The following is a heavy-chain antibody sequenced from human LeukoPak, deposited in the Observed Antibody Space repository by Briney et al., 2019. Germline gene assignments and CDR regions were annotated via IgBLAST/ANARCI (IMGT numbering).Heavy chain of an antibody. J-gene: IGHJ4*02. Sequence: ASVKVSCKASGYTFSSYGVSWVRQAPGQGLVWVGWISAYNDNTNYAQQLQGKVTMTIDTSTSTAYMELRSLRSDDTAVYYCASLVGSYVYWGQGTLLTVSS. CDR1: GYTFSSYG. V-gene: IGHV1-18*01. D-gene: IGHD1-26*01. CDR2: ISAYNDNT. CDR3: ASLVGSYVY.